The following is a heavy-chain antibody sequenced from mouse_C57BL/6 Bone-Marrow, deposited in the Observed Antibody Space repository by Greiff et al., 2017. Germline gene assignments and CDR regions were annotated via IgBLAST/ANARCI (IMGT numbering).Heavy chain of an antibody. V-gene: IGHV5-6*02. D-gene: IGHD1-2*01. CDR3: ARRGVLRLFDY. Sequence: EVMLVESGGDLVKPGGSLKLSCAASGFTFSSYGMSWVRQTPDKRLEWVATISSGGSYPYYPDSVKGRFTISRDNAKNTLYRQMSSLKSEDTAMYYCARRGVLRLFDYWGQGTTLTVSS. J-gene: IGHJ2*01. CDR2: ISSGGSYP. CDR1: GFTFSSYG.